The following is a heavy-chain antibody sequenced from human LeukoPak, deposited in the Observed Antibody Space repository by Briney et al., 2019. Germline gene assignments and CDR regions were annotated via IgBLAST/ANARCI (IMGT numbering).Heavy chain of an antibody. D-gene: IGHD3-10*01. CDR2: INNYGSIT. V-gene: IGHV3-74*03. Sequence: GGSLRLSCAASGFTLSSYGMQWVRQAPGKGLVWVSRINNYGSITTYADSVKGRFTISRDNAKNTLYLQMNSLRAEDTAVYYCASLTSQYDYWGLGTLVTVSS. CDR3: ASLTSQYDY. CDR1: GFTLSSYG. J-gene: IGHJ4*02.